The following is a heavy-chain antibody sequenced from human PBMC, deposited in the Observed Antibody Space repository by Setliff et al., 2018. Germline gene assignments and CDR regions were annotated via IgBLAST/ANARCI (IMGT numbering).Heavy chain of an antibody. CDR3: ARHIWGAKMQLPHDVFDI. J-gene: IGHJ3*02. D-gene: IGHD2-2*01. CDR1: YYSISSGYY. CDR2: MYHSGST. Sequence: SETLSLTCAVSYYSISSGYYWGWIRQPPGKGLEWIGSMYHSGSTYYSLSLESRVTISVDMSKNHLSLKLSSVTAADTAVYYCARHIWGAKMQLPHDVFDIWGQGTMVTV. V-gene: IGHV4-38-2*01.